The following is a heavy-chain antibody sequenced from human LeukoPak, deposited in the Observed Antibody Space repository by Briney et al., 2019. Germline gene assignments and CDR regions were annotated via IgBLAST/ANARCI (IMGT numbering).Heavy chain of an antibody. V-gene: IGHV3-30*03. D-gene: IGHD3-9*01. J-gene: IGHJ4*02. CDR3: ARDYAYYDILTGYSPLGY. Sequence: GRSLRLSCAASGFTFSSYGMHWVRQAPGKGLEWVAVISYDGSNKYYADSVKGRFTISRDNSKNTLYLQMNSLRSEDTAVYYCARDYAYYDILTGYSPLGYWGQGTLVTVSS. CDR2: ISYDGSNK. CDR1: GFTFSSYG.